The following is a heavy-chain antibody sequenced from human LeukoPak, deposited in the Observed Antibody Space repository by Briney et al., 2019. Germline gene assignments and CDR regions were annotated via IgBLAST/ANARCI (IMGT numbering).Heavy chain of an antibody. Sequence: RASVKVSCKASGYTFTGYYMHWVRQAPGQGLEWMGWINPNSGGTNYAHKVQGRVTMTTDTSTSTAYMELRSLRSDDTAVYYCARVVATTYDLYYFDYWGQGTLVTVSS. V-gene: IGHV1-2*07. J-gene: IGHJ4*02. CDR1: GYTFTGYY. D-gene: IGHD5-12*01. CDR2: INPNSGGT. CDR3: ARVVATTYDLYYFDY.